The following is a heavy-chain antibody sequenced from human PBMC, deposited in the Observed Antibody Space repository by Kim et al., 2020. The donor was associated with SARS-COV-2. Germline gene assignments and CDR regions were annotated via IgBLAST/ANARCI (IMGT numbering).Heavy chain of an antibody. D-gene: IGHD6-13*01. CDR2: GGST. J-gene: IGHJ4*02. V-gene: IGHV3-53*01. CDR3: ARDISAAL. Sequence: GGSTYYAASVVGRFTISRDNSKNPLYLQMNSLRAEDTAVYYCARDISAALWGQGTLVTVSS.